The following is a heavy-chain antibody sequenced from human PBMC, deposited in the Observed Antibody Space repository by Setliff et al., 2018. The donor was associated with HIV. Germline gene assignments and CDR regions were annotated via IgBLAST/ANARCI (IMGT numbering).Heavy chain of an antibody. CDR3: AKELEKGLWYGDHYFYYGMDV. Sequence: ASVKVSCKASGYTFTSYYMHWVRQAPGQGLEWMGVINPSGGSTSYAQKFQGRVTMTRDTSTSKVYMEVSSLRSEDTAVYYCAKELEKGLWYGDHYFYYGMDVWGQGTTVTVSS. D-gene: IGHD3-10*01. CDR2: INPSGGST. V-gene: IGHV1-46*01. CDR1: GYTFTSYY. J-gene: IGHJ6*02.